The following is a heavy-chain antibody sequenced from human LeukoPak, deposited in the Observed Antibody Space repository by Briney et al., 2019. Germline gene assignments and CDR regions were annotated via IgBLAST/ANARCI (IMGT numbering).Heavy chain of an antibody. D-gene: IGHD3-9*01. CDR2: FDPEDGET. CDR1: GGTFSSYA. V-gene: IGHV1-24*01. CDR3: ATAYDILTGLDY. Sequence: GSSVKVSCKASGGTFSSYAISWVRQAPGKGLEWMGGFDPEDGETIYAQKFQGRVTMTEDTSTDTAYMELSSLRSEDTAVYYCATAYDILTGLDYWGQGTLVTVSS. J-gene: IGHJ4*02.